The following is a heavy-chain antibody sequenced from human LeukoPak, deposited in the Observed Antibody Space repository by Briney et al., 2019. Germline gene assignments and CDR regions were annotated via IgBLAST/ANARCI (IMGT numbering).Heavy chain of an antibody. V-gene: IGHV1-8*01. D-gene: IGHD6-6*01. CDR1: GYTFTSYD. Sequence: ASVKVSRKASGYTFTSYDINWVRQATGQGLEWMGWMNPNSGNTGYAQKFQGRVTMTRNTSISTAYMELSSLRSEDTAVYYCAILGIAARRNWFDPWGQGTLVTVSS. J-gene: IGHJ5*02. CDR3: AILGIAARRNWFDP. CDR2: MNPNSGNT.